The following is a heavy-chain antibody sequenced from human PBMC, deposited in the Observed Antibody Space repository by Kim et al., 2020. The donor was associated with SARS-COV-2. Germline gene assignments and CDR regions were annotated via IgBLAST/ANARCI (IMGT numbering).Heavy chain of an antibody. CDR3: ARDVGDSGYDLVDY. D-gene: IGHD5-12*01. CDR2: INTNTGNP. Sequence: ASVKVSCKASGYTFTSYAMNWVRQAPGQGLEWMGCINTNTGNPTYAQGFTGRFVFSLDTSVSTAYLQISSLKAEDTAVYYCARDVGDSGYDLVDYWGQGTLVTVSS. CDR1: GYTFTSYA. V-gene: IGHV7-4-1*02. J-gene: IGHJ4*02.